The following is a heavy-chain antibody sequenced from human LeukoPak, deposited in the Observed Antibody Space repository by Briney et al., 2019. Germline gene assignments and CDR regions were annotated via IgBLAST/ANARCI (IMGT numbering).Heavy chain of an antibody. V-gene: IGHV3-23*01. Sequence: PGGSLRLSCAASGFTFSSYAMSWVRQAPGKGLEWVSAISGSGGSTYYAGSVKGRFTISRDNSKNTLYLQMNSLRAEDTAVYYCAGLPAYYYDTSGFYFDYWGQGTLVTVSS. D-gene: IGHD3-22*01. CDR2: ISGSGGST. CDR3: AGLPAYYYDTSGFYFDY. CDR1: GFTFSSYA. J-gene: IGHJ4*02.